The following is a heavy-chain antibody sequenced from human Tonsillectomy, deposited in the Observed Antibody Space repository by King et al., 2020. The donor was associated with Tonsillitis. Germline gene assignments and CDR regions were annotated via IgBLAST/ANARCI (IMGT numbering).Heavy chain of an antibody. Sequence: QLQESGPGLVKPSETLSLTCTVSGASLSTYYWRWIRQPAAKGLEWVGRIHTSGSTNYNPSLESRVTMSVDTSKNQFSLKLTSMTAADTAVYYCARDQPVGSTRFDYWGQGILVTVSS. D-gene: IGHD6-19*01. J-gene: IGHJ4*02. CDR2: IHTSGST. V-gene: IGHV4-4*07. CDR1: GASLSTYY. CDR3: ARDQPVGSTRFDY.